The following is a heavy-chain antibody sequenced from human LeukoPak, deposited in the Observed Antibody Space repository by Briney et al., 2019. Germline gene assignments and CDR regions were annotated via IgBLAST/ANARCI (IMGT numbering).Heavy chain of an antibody. CDR1: GGSISSYY. CDR2: IYYSGST. V-gene: IGHV4-59*01. D-gene: IGHD5-12*01. Sequence: SETLSLTCTVSGGSISSYYWSWIRQPPGKGLEWIGYIYYSGSTNYNPSLKSRVTISVDTSKNQFSLKLSSVTAADTAVYYCARVGLRRGYSGYDYLDYWGQGTLVTVSS. J-gene: IGHJ4*02. CDR3: ARVGLRRGYSGYDYLDY.